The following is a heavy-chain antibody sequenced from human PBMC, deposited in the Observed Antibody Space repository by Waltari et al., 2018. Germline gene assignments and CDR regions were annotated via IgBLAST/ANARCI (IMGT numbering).Heavy chain of an antibody. CDR3: ARVGQQPTRYMDV. D-gene: IGHD6-13*01. V-gene: IGHV4-38-2*02. CDR2: IYHNGNT. J-gene: IGHJ6*03. Sequence: QVQLQESGPGLVKPSETLSLTCTVSGYSISSGYYWGWIRQPPGKGLEWIGSIYHNGNTYYNPSLKSRVTISVDTSKNQCSLKLGSVTAADTAVYYCARVGQQPTRYMDVWGKGTTVTVSS. CDR1: GYSISSGYY.